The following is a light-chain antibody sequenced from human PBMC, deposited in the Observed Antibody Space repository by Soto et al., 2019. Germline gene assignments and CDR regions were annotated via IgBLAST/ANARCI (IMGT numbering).Light chain of an antibody. CDR3: QQYGSSSYT. Sequence: DIVLTQSPDTLSLSPGERATLSCRASQSVSSNYLAWYQQKPGQAPRLLIYGASTRATGIPDRFSGSGSGTDVTLTISRLEPEDFAVYYCQQYGSSSYTFGQGTRLEIK. CDR1: QSVSSNY. V-gene: IGKV3-20*01. CDR2: GAS. J-gene: IGKJ2*01.